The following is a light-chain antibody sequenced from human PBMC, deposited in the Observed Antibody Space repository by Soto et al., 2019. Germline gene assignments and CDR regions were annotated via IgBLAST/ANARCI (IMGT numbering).Light chain of an antibody. CDR1: QAVNTR. Sequence: EIVLTQSPATLSAFPGDRVTLSCRASQAVNTRLAWYQHKPGQAPRLLIYDASNRATGIPARFSGSGSGTEFTLTISSLQSEDFAVYYCQQYYNWPRTFGQGTRLEIK. CDR3: QQYYNWPRT. V-gene: IGKV3D-15*01. J-gene: IGKJ5*01. CDR2: DAS.